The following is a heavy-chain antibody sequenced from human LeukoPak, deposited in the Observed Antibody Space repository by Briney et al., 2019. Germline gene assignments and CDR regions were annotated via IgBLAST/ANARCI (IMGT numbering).Heavy chain of an antibody. V-gene: IGHV1-69*04. CDR1: GGTFSSYA. D-gene: IGHD6-19*01. Sequence: GASVKVSCKASGGTFSSYAISWVRQAPGQGLEWMGRIIPILGIANYAQKFQGRVTITADKSTSTAYMELSSLRSEDTAVYYCARGGKSSGWIFYAFDIWGQGTMVTVPS. CDR3: ARGGKSSGWIFYAFDI. CDR2: IIPILGIA. J-gene: IGHJ3*02.